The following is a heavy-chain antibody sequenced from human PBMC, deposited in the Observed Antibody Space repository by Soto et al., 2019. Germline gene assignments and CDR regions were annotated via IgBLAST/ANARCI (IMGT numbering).Heavy chain of an antibody. CDR1: GGSIGSYY. Sequence: SETLSLTCTISGGSIGSYYWSWIRQPPGRGLEWIGYVFHSGITGYNPSLKSRVTISVDASKNLFSLKLSSVTAADAAVYYCARDQNGSPYFDYWGQGTLVTVSS. J-gene: IGHJ4*02. V-gene: IGHV4-59*01. D-gene: IGHD1-26*01. CDR2: VFHSGIT. CDR3: ARDQNGSPYFDY.